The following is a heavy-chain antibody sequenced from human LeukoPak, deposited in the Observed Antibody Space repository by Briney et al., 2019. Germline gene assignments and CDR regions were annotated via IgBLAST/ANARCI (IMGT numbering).Heavy chain of an antibody. V-gene: IGHV3-11*04. Sequence: GGSLRLSCAASGFTFSDYYMNWIRQAPGEGLEWFSYISSSGGTIYYADSVKGRFTISRDNAKNSLYLQMNSLRAEDTAVYYCAGYSSGWFGAFHIWGQGTMVTVSS. D-gene: IGHD6-19*01. CDR3: AGYSSGWFGAFHI. CDR1: GFTFSDYY. CDR2: ISSSGGTI. J-gene: IGHJ3*02.